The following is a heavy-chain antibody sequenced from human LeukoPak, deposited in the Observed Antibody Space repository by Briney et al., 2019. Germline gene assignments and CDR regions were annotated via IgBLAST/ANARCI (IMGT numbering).Heavy chain of an antibody. D-gene: IGHD3-22*01. CDR1: GYTFTSYG. V-gene: IGHV1-18*01. CDR3: ARTKDSSGYDAFDI. Sequence: ASVKVSCKASGYTFTSYGISWVRQAPGQGLEWMGWISAYNGNTNHAQKLQGRVTMTTDTSTSTAYMELRSLRSDDTAVYYCARTKDSSGYDAFDIWGQGTMVTVSS. CDR2: ISAYNGNT. J-gene: IGHJ3*02.